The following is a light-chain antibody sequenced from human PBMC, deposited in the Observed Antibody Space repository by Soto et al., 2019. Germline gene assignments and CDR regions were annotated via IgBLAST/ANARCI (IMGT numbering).Light chain of an antibody. CDR3: TSFTNSRTVV. J-gene: IGLJ3*02. CDR2: EVS. CDR1: TGDIGTYNY. Sequence: QSALTQPASVSGSPGQSITISCTGTTGDIGTYNYVSWYQHHPDKAPRLMIYEVSNRTSGVSNRFSGSKSGNTASLTISGLQAEDEADYYCTSFTNSRTVVFGGGTKLTVL. V-gene: IGLV2-14*01.